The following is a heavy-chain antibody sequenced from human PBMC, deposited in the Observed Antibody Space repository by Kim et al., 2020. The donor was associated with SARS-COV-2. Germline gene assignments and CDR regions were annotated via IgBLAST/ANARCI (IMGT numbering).Heavy chain of an antibody. D-gene: IGHD4-17*01. CDR1: GYSFISYW. Sequence: GESLKISCQGSGYSFISYWSSWVRQMPGKGLEWMGRIDPSDSYINYSPSFQGHVTISADKSINTAYLQLSSLKASDTAMYYCARLGPYGDMDVWGQGTTVTVSS. CDR2: IDPSDSYI. J-gene: IGHJ6*02. CDR3: ARLGPYGDMDV. V-gene: IGHV5-10-1*01.